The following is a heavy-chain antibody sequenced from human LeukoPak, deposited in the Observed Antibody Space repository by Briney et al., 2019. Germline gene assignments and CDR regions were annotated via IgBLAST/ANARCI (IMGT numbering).Heavy chain of an antibody. CDR2: IKEDGSEK. CDR3: ARAEDFWSGYCFGY. V-gene: IGHV3-7*01. CDR1: GFTISDYW. D-gene: IGHD3-3*01. Sequence: PGGSLRLSCAASGFTISDYWMSWVRQAPGKGLEWVANIKEDGSEKNYVDSAKGRFTISRDNAKNSLYLQMNSLRAEDTAVYYCARAEDFWSGYCFGYWGQGTLVTVSS. J-gene: IGHJ4*02.